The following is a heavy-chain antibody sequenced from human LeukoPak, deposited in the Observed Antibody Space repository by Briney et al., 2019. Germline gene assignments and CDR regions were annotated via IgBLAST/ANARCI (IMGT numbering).Heavy chain of an antibody. CDR3: VRQYYYGSGSYLWAPDY. CDR1: GFAFSNYG. CDR2: ITGSGSTT. D-gene: IGHD3-10*01. V-gene: IGHV3-23*01. Sequence: PGGSLRLSCAASGFAFSNYGMNWVRQAPGKGLEWVSGITGSGSTTYYADSVKGRFTISRDNSKNTLYLQMNSPRAEDTAVYHCVRQYYYGSGSYLWAPDYWGQGTLVTVSS. J-gene: IGHJ4*02.